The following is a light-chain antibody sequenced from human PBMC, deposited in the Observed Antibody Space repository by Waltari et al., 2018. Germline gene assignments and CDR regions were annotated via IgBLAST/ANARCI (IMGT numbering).Light chain of an antibody. V-gene: IGLV2-23*01. CDR1: RSYVGRYDL. Sequence: QSALTQPASVSGSPGPSITISCTGSRSYVGRYDLVSWYQHQPDTDPPVIICEDSKRPAGVSTRCCGSKSVNTASPTMSGLQAEDEAEYYGCSYADSRTWVFGGGTKLTGL. J-gene: IGLJ3*02. CDR2: EDS. CDR3: CSYADSRTWV.